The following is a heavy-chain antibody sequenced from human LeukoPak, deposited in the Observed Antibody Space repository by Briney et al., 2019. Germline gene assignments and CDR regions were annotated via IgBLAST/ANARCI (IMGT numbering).Heavy chain of an antibody. Sequence: SETLSLTCTVSGVSISSYYWSWIRQPPGKRLEWIGYIYYNGSTNYNPSLKSRVTISVDTSKNQFSLKLSSVTAADTAVYYCATLWFGESYYYYMDVWGKGTTVTVSS. V-gene: IGHV4-59*01. CDR3: ATLWFGESYYYYMDV. D-gene: IGHD3-10*01. J-gene: IGHJ6*03. CDR1: GVSISSYY. CDR2: IYYNGST.